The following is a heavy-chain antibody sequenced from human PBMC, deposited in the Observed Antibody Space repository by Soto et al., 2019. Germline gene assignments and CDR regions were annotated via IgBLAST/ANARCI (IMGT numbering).Heavy chain of an antibody. D-gene: IGHD6-19*01. Sequence: QVQLVESGGGVVQPGTSLRLSCVTSGFTFSGYGMHWVRQAPGKGLEWVSVILYDGSSKYYADSVKGRFTISRDNTKNTLYLQMNSLRDEDTAVYYCARLKLVAGRNRFDPWGQGTLVTVSS. CDR2: ILYDGSSK. CDR3: ARLKLVAGRNRFDP. J-gene: IGHJ5*02. V-gene: IGHV3-33*01. CDR1: GFTFSGYG.